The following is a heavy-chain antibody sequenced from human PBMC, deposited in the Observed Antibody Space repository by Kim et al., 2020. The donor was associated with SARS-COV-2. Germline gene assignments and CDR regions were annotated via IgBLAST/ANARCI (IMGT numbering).Heavy chain of an antibody. CDR2: IYYSGTT. CDR1: GASVSSGSYY. Sequence: SETLSLTCSVSGASVSSGSYYWSWIRQSPGKGLEWIGYIYYSGTTDYNSALKSRVTISVDTSKNQFSLLLSSVTAADTAVYYSARVASIWYYFDYLGQGT. D-gene: IGHD6-13*01. V-gene: IGHV4-61*01. J-gene: IGHJ4*02. CDR3: ARVASIWYYFDY.